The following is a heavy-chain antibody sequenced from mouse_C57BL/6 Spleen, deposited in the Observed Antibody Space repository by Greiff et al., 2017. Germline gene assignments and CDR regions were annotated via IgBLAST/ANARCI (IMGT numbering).Heavy chain of an antibody. D-gene: IGHD2-1*01. J-gene: IGHJ3*01. CDR2: IDPSDSYT. CDR3: STMATGGFAY. Sequence: QVQLQQPGAELVMPGASVKLSCKASGYTFTSYWMHWVKQRPGQGLEWIGEIDPSDSYTNYNQKFKGKSTLTVDKSSSTAYMQRSSLTSEDSAVYYCSTMATGGFAYWGQGTLVTVSA. V-gene: IGHV1-69*01. CDR1: GYTFTSYW.